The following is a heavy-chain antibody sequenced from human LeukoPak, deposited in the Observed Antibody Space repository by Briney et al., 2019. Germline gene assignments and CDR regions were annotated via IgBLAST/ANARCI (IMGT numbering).Heavy chain of an antibody. CDR2: INHSGST. CDR1: GGSFSGYY. V-gene: IGHV4-34*01. CDR3: ARSPVVPAAIRFSGYYYYMDV. D-gene: IGHD2-2*01. Sequence: SETLSLTCAVYGGSFSGYYWSWIRQPPGKGLEWIGEINHSGSTNYNPSLKSRVTISVDTSKNQFSLKLSSVTAADTAVYYCARSPVVPAAIRFSGYYYYMDVWGKGITVTVSS. J-gene: IGHJ6*03.